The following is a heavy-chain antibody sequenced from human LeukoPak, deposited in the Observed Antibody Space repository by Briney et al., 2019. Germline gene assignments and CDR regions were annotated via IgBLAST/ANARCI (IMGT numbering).Heavy chain of an antibody. V-gene: IGHV1-2*02. CDR1: VYTFTGYY. CDR2: INPNSGGT. J-gene: IGHJ6*03. D-gene: IGHD3-22*01. Sequence: ASVKVSCKASVYTFTGYYMHWVRQAPGQGLEWMGWINPNSGGTNYAQKFQGRVTMTRDTSISTAYMELSRLRSDDTAVYYCARAGYDSSGYLYYYYYYMDVWGKGTTVTVSS. CDR3: ARAGYDSSGYLYYYYYYMDV.